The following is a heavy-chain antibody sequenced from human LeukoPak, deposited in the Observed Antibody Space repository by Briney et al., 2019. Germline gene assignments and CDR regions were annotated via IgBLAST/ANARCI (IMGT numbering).Heavy chain of an antibody. V-gene: IGHV1-18*03. CDR3: ARGPYDYIDY. CDR2: ISAYNGNT. D-gene: IGHD2-2*01. CDR1: GGTFSSYA. J-gene: IGHJ4*02. Sequence: GASVKVSCKASGGTFSSYAISWVRQAPGQGLEWMGWISAYNGNTNYAQKLQGRVTMTTDTSTSTAYMELRSLRSDDMAVYYCARGPYDYIDYWGQGTLVTVSS.